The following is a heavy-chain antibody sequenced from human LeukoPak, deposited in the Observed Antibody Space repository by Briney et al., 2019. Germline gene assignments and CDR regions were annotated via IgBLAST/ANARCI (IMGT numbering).Heavy chain of an antibody. V-gene: IGHV4-31*03. Sequence: SETLSLTCTVSGGSISSGGYYWSWIRQHPGKGLEWIGYIYYSGSTYYNPSLKSRVTISVDTSKNQFSLKLSSVTAADTAVYYCAGEVGDYSSRNFDYWGQGTLVTVSS. CDR1: GGSISSGGYY. CDR3: AGEVGDYSSRNFDY. D-gene: IGHD4-17*01. J-gene: IGHJ4*02. CDR2: IYYSGST.